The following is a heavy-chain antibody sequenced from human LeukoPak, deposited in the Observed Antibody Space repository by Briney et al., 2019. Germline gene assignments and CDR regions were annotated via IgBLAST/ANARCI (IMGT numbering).Heavy chain of an antibody. J-gene: IGHJ4*02. D-gene: IGHD7-27*01. CDR1: KFTFSSYA. V-gene: IGHV3-23*01. Sequence: TGGSLRLSCVASKFTFSSYALTWVRQAPGKGLEWVSAISGRGGTTYYADSVKGRFTISRDNFKNTLILQMNSLRVEDTAVYYCAKALYDSTGDGYWGQGTLVTISS. CDR2: ISGRGGTT. CDR3: AKALYDSTGDGY.